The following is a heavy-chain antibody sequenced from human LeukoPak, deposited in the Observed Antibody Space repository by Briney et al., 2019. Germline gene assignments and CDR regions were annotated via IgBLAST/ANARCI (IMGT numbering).Heavy chain of an antibody. D-gene: IGHD2-2*02. J-gene: IGHJ4*02. CDR2: ISYDGSNK. CDR3: WAPLYIPFDY. Sequence: GRSLRLSCAASGFTFSSYGMHWVRQAPGKGLEWVAVISYDGSNKYYADSVKGRFTISRDNSKNTLYLQMNSLRAEDTAVYYCWAPLYIPFDYWGQGTLVTVSS. CDR1: GFTFSSYG. V-gene: IGHV3-30*03.